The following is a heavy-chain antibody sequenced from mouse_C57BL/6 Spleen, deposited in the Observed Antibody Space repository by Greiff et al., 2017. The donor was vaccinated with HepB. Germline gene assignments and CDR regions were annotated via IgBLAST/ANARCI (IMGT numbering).Heavy chain of an antibody. D-gene: IGHD1-1*01. CDR3: ARGERGSSSWFAY. CDR1: GYTFTSYW. CDR2: IDPSDSYT. Sequence: VQLQQPGAELVMPGASVKLSCKASGYTFTSYWMHWVKQRPGQGLEWIGEIDPSDSYTNYNQKFKGKSTLTVDKSSSTAYMQLSSLTSEDSAVYYCARGERGSSSWFAYWGQGTLVTVSA. V-gene: IGHV1-69*01. J-gene: IGHJ3*01.